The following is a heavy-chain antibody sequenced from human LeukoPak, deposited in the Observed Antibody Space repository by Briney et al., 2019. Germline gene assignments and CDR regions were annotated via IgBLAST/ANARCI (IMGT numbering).Heavy chain of an antibody. V-gene: IGHV3-23*01. CDR3: AKDTRPFNSGYDFWS. Sequence: PGGSLRLSCAASGFTFSSYAMSWVRQAPGKGLEWVSAISGSGGSTYYADSVKGRFTISRDNSKNTLYLQMNSLRAEDTAVYYCAKDTRPFNSGYDFWSWGQGTLVTVSS. CDR2: ISGSGGST. J-gene: IGHJ5*02. CDR1: GFTFSSYA. D-gene: IGHD5-12*01.